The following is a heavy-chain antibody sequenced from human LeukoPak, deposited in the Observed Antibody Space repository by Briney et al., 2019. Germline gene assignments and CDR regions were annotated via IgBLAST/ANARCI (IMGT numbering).Heavy chain of an antibody. D-gene: IGHD3-9*01. V-gene: IGHV4-39*05. Sequence: PSETPSLTCTVSGGSISSSSYYWGWIRQPPGKGLEWIGSIYYSGSTYYNPSLKSRVTISVDTSKNQFSLKLSSVTAADTAVYYCAGQYYDILTGYYPFDYWGQGTLVTVSS. CDR1: GGSISSSSYY. CDR3: AGQYYDILTGYYPFDY. CDR2: IYYSGST. J-gene: IGHJ4*02.